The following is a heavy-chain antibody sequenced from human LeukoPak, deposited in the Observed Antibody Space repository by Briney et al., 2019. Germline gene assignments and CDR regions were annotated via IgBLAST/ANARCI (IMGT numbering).Heavy chain of an antibody. D-gene: IGHD6-6*01. Sequence: PSETLSLTCTVSGGSISSYYWSWIRHPPGKGLEWIGYVFHSGSTNYNPSLKSRVTISVDTSKNQFSLKLSSVTAADTAVYYCASLARGGNWFDPWGQGTLVTVSS. V-gene: IGHV4-59*12. J-gene: IGHJ5*02. CDR3: ASLARGGNWFDP. CDR1: GGSISSYY. CDR2: VFHSGST.